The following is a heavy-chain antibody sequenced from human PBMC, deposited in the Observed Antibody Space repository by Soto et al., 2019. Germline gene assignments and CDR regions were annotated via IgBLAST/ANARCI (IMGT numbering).Heavy chain of an antibody. Sequence: GSLRLSCAASGFSFVNYAINWVRQAPGKGLEWVSGLSGSGTSTYYADSVKGRFTISRDNSRDTLFLQMNSLTADDTAVYYCAKATTNGGWFNPFDSWGQGARVTVSS. J-gene: IGHJ4*02. CDR2: LSGSGTST. D-gene: IGHD6-19*01. CDR1: GFSFVNYA. CDR3: AKATTNGGWFNPFDS. V-gene: IGHV3-23*01.